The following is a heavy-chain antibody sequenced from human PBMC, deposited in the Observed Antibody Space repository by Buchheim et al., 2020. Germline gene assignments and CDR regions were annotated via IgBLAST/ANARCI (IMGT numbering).Heavy chain of an antibody. D-gene: IGHD1-1*01. V-gene: IGHV3-13*01. J-gene: IGHJ6*02. CDR3: ARVPTYKGFYYGMDV. Sequence: EVQLVESGGGLVQPGGSLRLSCAASGFTFSSYDMHWVRQATGKGLEWVSAIGTAGDTYYPGSVKGRFTISRENAKNSLYLQMNSLRAGDTAVYYCARVPTYKGFYYGMDVWGQGTT. CDR2: IGTAGDT. CDR1: GFTFSSYD.